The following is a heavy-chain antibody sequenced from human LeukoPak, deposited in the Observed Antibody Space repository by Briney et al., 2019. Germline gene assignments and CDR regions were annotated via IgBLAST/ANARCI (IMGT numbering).Heavy chain of an antibody. D-gene: IGHD2-21*02. Sequence: SVTVSFTSSAGTFSIYAISWVRHGPGQGLEWKGRTIPILGIANYAQKFQGRGAITADKSTSTASMELSSLRSEDTAVYYCASRLAYCGGDCYFPFHYWGEGTLVPVSS. CDR2: TIPILGIA. V-gene: IGHV1-69*04. CDR1: AGTFSIYA. CDR3: ASRLAYCGGDCYFPFHY. J-gene: IGHJ4*02.